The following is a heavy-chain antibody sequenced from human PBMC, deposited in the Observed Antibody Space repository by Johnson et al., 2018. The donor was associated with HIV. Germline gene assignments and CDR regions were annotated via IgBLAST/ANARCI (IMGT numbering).Heavy chain of an antibody. V-gene: IGHV3-52*01. CDR3: ARDSGSYQGAFDI. CDR1: GFTFSSYG. D-gene: IGHD1-26*01. Sequence: VQLVESGGGVVQPGGSLRLSCAASGFTFSSYGMHWVRQAPEKGLEWVADIKCDGSEKYYVDSVKGRLTISRDNAKNSLYLQVNSLRAEDTAVYYCARDSGSYQGAFDIWGQGTMVTVSS. CDR2: IKCDGSEK. J-gene: IGHJ3*02.